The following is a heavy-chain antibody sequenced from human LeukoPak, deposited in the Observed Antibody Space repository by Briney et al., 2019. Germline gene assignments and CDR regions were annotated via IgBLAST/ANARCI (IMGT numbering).Heavy chain of an antibody. CDR3: ATSHRYSYGQEDYYGMDV. Sequence: ASVKVSCKASGYTFTSYAMHWVRQAPGQRLEWMGWINAGNGNTKYSQKFQGRVTITRDTSASTAYMELSSLRSEDTAVYYCATSHRYSYGQEDYYGMDVWGQGTTVTVSS. V-gene: IGHV1-3*01. CDR1: GYTFTSYA. J-gene: IGHJ6*02. CDR2: INAGNGNT. D-gene: IGHD5-18*01.